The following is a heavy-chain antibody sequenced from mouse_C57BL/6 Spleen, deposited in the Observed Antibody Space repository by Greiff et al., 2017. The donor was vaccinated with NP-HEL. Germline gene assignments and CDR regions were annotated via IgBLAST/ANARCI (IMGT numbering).Heavy chain of an antibody. Sequence: VQLQQSGAELVRPGTSVKVSCKASGYAFTNYLIEWVKQRPGQGLEWIGVINPGSGGTNYNEKFKGKATLTADKSSSTAYMQLSSLTSEDSAVYFCARWDSSGYGFAYWGQGTLVTVSA. CDR2: INPGSGGT. CDR3: ARWDSSGYGFAY. V-gene: IGHV1-54*01. CDR1: GYAFTNYL. D-gene: IGHD3-2*02. J-gene: IGHJ3*01.